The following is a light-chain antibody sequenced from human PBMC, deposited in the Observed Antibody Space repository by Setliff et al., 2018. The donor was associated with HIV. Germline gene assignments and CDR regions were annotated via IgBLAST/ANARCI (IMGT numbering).Light chain of an antibody. CDR3: TSYTSSSTLVV. Sequence: QSALTQPASVSGSPGQSNTISCTGTSSDVGGYNYVSWYQQHPGKAPKLMIHEVSNRPPGVSNRFSGSKSGNTASLTISGLRAEDEANYYCTSYTSSSTLVVFGGGTKVTVL. V-gene: IGLV2-14*01. J-gene: IGLJ2*01. CDR1: SSDVGGYNY. CDR2: EVS.